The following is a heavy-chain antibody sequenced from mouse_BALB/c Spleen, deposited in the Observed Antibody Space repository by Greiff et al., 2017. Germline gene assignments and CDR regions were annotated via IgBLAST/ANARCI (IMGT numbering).Heavy chain of an antibody. Sequence: EVKVEESGGGLVKPGGSLKLSCAASGFTFSSYTMSWVRQTPEKRLEWVATISSGGGNTYYPDSVKGRFTISRDNAKNNLYLQMSSLRSEDTALYYCARWTTVANWGQGTTLTVSS. CDR3: ARWTTVAN. D-gene: IGHD1-1*01. J-gene: IGHJ2*01. V-gene: IGHV5-9*03. CDR2: ISSGGGNT. CDR1: GFTFSSYT.